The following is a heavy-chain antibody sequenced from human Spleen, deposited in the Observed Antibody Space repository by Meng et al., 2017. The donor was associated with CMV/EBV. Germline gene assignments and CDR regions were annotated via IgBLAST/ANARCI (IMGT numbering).Heavy chain of an antibody. CDR1: GLTFSYYS. J-gene: IGHJ4*02. D-gene: IGHD6-19*01. CDR3: AKDGQSYNSARPLDY. V-gene: IGHV3-48*04. Sequence: GGSLRLSCAGSGLTFSYYSLNWVREAPGKGLVWNLYISSGGSTIYYADSVKGRFTISRDNSNNMLYLQMNSLRVEDTAVYYCAKDGQSYNSARPLDYWGQGTLVTVSS. CDR2: ISSGGSTI.